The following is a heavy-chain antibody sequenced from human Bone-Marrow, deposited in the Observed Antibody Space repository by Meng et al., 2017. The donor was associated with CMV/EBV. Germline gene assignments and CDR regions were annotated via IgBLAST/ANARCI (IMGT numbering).Heavy chain of an antibody. J-gene: IGHJ4*02. CDR1: GFTFSSYW. CDR3: TRGAWDS. Sequence: EVQLVESGGVMIQPGGSLRLSCAASGFTFSSYWMHWVRQAPGKGLVWVSRINTDGRSTDFADSVKGRFTISRDNAKNTMYLQMNSLRAEDTGVYYCTRGAWDSWGQGTLVTVSS. V-gene: IGHV3-74*02. CDR2: INTDGRST.